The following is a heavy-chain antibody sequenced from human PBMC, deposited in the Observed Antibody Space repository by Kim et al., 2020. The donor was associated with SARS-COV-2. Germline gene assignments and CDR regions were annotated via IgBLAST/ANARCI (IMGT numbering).Heavy chain of an antibody. CDR1: GFTSRSYA. Sequence: GGSLRLSCEASGFTSRSYAIHWVRQAPGKGLEWVSVISSDGINTYYADSVRGRFTISRDISKNTVILQVNSLRPEDTAVFYCASTEDYGGNNSFDYSGQG. CDR2: ISSDGINT. D-gene: IGHD4-17*01. V-gene: IGHV3-30*04. CDR3: ASTEDYGGNNSFDY. J-gene: IGHJ4*02.